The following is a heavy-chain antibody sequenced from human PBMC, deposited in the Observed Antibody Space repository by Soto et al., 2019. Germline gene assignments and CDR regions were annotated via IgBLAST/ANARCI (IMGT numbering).Heavy chain of an antibody. CDR2: IYSGGST. CDR1: GFTVSSNY. V-gene: IGHV3-53*04. Sequence: PGGSLRLSCAASGFTVSSNYMSWVRQAPGKGLEWVSVIYSGGSTYYADSVKGRFTISRHNSKNTLYLQMNSLRAEDTAVYYCARSKGKYYYYYGMDVWGQGTTVTVSS. CDR3: ARSKGKYYYYYGMDV. J-gene: IGHJ6*02.